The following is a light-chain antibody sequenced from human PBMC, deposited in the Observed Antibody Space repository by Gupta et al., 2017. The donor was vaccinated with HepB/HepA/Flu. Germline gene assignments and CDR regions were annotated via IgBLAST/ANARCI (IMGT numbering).Light chain of an antibody. CDR3: QVWDSSSDHVV. Sequence: SYVLTQPPPVSVAPGTEARFTSGGNNIGSKSVHWYQQKPGQAPVLVVYDDSDRPSGIPERFAGSNSGNTATLTISRVEAGDEADYYCQVWDSSSDHVVFGGGTKLTVL. J-gene: IGLJ2*01. CDR2: DDS. CDR1: NIGSKS. V-gene: IGLV3-21*03.